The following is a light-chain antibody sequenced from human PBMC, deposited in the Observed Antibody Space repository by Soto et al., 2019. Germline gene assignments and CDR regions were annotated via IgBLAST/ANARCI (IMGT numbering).Light chain of an antibody. CDR3: SSYTAGGTI. CDR2: GVS. Sequence: QSVLTQPASVSGSPGQSITISCSGTRSDIGSYNYVAWYQQFPGKTPKILIYGVSNRPSGVSNRFSGSKSGNTASLTISGLQAEDEADYYCSSYTAGGTIFGTGTKVTVL. CDR1: RSDIGSYNY. V-gene: IGLV2-14*01. J-gene: IGLJ1*01.